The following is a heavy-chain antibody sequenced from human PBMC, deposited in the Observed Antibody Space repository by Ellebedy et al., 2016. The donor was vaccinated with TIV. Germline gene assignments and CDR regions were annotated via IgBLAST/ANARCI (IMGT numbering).Heavy chain of an antibody. D-gene: IGHD3-10*01. J-gene: IGHJ6*02. CDR2: ISAYNGNT. CDR1: SYTFTSYG. Sequence: ASVKVSXKASSYTFTSYGISWVRQAPGQGLEWMGWISAYNGNTNYAQKLQGRVTMTTDTSTSTAYMELRSLRSDDTAVYYCARDSEVLLWFGDEFYYYGMDVWGQGTTVTVSS. V-gene: IGHV1-18*01. CDR3: ARDSEVLLWFGDEFYYYGMDV.